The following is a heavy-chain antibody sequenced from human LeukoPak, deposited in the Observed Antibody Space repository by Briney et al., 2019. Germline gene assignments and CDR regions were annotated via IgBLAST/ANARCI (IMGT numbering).Heavy chain of an antibody. Sequence: PSETLSLTCTVSGGSISSSSYYWGWVRQPPGKGLEWIGSIYYSGSTYYNPSLKSRVTISVDTSKNQFSLKLSSVTAADTAVYYCAREDPESRDGYNLVFRLGFDYWGQGTLVTVSS. J-gene: IGHJ4*02. CDR1: GGSISSSSYY. V-gene: IGHV4-39*07. CDR3: AREDPESRDGYNLVFRLGFDY. CDR2: IYYSGST. D-gene: IGHD5-24*01.